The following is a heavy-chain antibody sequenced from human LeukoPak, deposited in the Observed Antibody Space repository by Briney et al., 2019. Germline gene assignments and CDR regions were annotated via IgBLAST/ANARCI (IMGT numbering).Heavy chain of an antibody. CDR2: IYDSGST. CDR1: GGSISGDY. CDR3: AREGDGTFDP. D-gene: IGHD6-13*01. J-gene: IGHJ5*02. Sequence: LETLSLTCSVSGGSISGDYWSWIRQPPGKGLEWIGYIYDSGSTSYNPSLRSRVTISVDTSKNQFSLKLSSVTAADTAVYYCAREGDGTFDPWGQGTLVTVSS. V-gene: IGHV4-59*01.